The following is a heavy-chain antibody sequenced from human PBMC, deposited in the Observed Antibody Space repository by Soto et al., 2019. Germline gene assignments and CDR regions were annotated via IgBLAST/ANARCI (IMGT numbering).Heavy chain of an antibody. CDR1: GYTFTGYY. CDR3: ARDSAIVGAIYYYYYYGMDV. D-gene: IGHD1-26*01. J-gene: IGHJ6*02. CDR2: INPNSGGT. Sequence: QVQLVQSGAEVKKPGASVKVSCKASGYTFTGYYMHWVRQAPGQGLEWMGWINPNSGGTNYAQKFQGRVTMTRDTSISTAYMELSRLRSDDTAVYYCARDSAIVGAIYYYYYYGMDVWGQGTTFTVSS. V-gene: IGHV1-2*02.